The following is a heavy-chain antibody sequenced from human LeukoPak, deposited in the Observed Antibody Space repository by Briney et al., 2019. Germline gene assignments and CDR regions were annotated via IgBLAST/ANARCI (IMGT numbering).Heavy chain of an antibody. J-gene: IGHJ4*02. CDR1: GFTFSSYE. Sequence: GGSLRLSCAASGFTFSSYEMNWVRQAPGKGLEWVSYISSFGSTIYYADSVKGRFTISRDNAKNSLYLKMNSLRAEDTAVYYCAGSAYYRDFDYWGQGTLVTVSS. D-gene: IGHD3-22*01. CDR2: ISSFGSTI. CDR3: AGSAYYRDFDY. V-gene: IGHV3-48*03.